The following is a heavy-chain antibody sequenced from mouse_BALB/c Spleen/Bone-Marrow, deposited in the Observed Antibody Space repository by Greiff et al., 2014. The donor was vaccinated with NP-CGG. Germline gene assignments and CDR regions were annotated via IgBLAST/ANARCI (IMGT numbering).Heavy chain of an antibody. CDR1: GYAFSNYG. CDR3: ASVYDYGRGYAMDY. V-gene: IGHV1-80*01. J-gene: IGHJ4*01. Sequence: LVESGAELVRPGSSVKISCKASGYAFSNYGMNWVKQRPGQGLEWIGQIYPGDGETNYNGEFEGRVTLTADKSSSTAYMQVNSLTSEDSAVYFCASVYDYGRGYAMDYWGQGTSVTVSS. D-gene: IGHD2-4*01. CDR2: IYPGDGET.